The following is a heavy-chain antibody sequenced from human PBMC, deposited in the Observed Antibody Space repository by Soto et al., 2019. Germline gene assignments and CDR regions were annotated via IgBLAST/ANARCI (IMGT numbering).Heavy chain of an antibody. CDR2: MNPNSGNT. CDR1: GYTFTSYD. V-gene: IGHV1-8*01. CDR3: ARGEFVVPAATGDYYYYYMDV. J-gene: IGHJ6*03. Sequence: ASVKVSCKASGYTFTSYDINWVRQATGQGLEWMGWMNPNSGNTGYAQKFQGRVTMTRNTSISTAYMGLSSLRSEDTAVYYCARGEFVVPAATGDYYYYYMDVRGKGTSVIVSS. D-gene: IGHD2-2*01.